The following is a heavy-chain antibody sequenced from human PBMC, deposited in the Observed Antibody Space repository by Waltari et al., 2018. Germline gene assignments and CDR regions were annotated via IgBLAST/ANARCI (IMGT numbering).Heavy chain of an antibody. V-gene: IGHV3-23*04. Sequence: EVQLVESGGGLVQPGGSLRLSCAASGFTFSSYAMSWVRQAPGKGLEWVSAISGSGSSTYYADAVKCWFTISRDNYKNTLYLQMNSLRAEDTAVYYCAKGKDGRVLLGMDVWGKGTTVTVSS. CDR3: AKGKDGRVLLGMDV. CDR1: GFTFSSYA. D-gene: IGHD1-20*01. J-gene: IGHJ6*03. CDR2: ISGSGSST.